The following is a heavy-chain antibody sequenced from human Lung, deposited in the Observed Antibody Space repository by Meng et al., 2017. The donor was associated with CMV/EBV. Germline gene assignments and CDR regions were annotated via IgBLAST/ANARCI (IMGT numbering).Heavy chain of an antibody. CDR1: GYSFSSYG. Sequence: ASVKVSCKASGYSFSSYGINWVRQAPGQGLEWLGWISAYNGNTNYAQKLEARVTMTTDTSTRTAYMELRSLRYDDTAVYYCARDRLYYGSGNYYPVDFWGQGTLVXVSS. D-gene: IGHD3-10*01. J-gene: IGHJ4*02. CDR3: ARDRLYYGSGNYYPVDF. CDR2: ISAYNGNT. V-gene: IGHV1-18*01.